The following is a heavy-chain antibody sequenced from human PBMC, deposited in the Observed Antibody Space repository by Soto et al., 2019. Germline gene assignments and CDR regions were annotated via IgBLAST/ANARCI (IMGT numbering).Heavy chain of an antibody. J-gene: IGHJ3*01. V-gene: IGHV4-59*01. CDR1: GDSISSYF. D-gene: IGHD3-22*01. CDR3: AKAVKYYDSTGYDAFAV. CDR2: MFHSGRT. Sequence: SETLSLTCPVSGDSISSYFWTWIRQPPGKALEWIGYMFHSGRTNYNPSLTSRVTMSADTSNNQFSLTLTSVTAADTAVYYCAKAVKYYDSTGYDAFAVWGQGIMVTVSS.